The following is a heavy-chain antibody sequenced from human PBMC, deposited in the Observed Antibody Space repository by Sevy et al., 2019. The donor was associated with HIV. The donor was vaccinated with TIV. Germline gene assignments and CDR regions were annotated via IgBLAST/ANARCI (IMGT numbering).Heavy chain of an antibody. Sequence: SETLSLTCAVSGYSISSGYYWGWIRQPPGKGLEWIGSIYHSGSTYYNPSLKSRVTISVDTSKNQFSLKLSSVTAADTAVYYCAGAGTAKDKCWFDPWGQGTLVTVSS. J-gene: IGHJ5*02. CDR3: AGAGTAKDKCWFDP. CDR2: IYHSGST. V-gene: IGHV4-38-2*01. D-gene: IGHD5-18*01. CDR1: GYSISSGYY.